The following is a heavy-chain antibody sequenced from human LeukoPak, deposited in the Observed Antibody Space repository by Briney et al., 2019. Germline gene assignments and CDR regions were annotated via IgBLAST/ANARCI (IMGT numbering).Heavy chain of an antibody. CDR2: INSDGGST. D-gene: IGHD4-17*01. CDR1: GFTFSSYW. CDR3: ANLMTYGDYLNYFDY. V-gene: IGHV3-74*01. Sequence: GGSLRLSCAASGFTFSSYWMHWVRQAPGKGLVWVSRINSDGGSTSYADSVRGRFTISRDNSKNTLYLQMNSLRAEDTAVYYCANLMTYGDYLNYFDYWGQGTLVTVSS. J-gene: IGHJ4*02.